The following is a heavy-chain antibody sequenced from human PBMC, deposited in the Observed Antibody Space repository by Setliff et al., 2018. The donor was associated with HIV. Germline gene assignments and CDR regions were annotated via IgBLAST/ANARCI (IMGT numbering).Heavy chain of an antibody. Sequence: PAGSLRLSCAASGFTFSDYYMSWIRQAPGKGLEWVSYISSSGSTIYYADSVKGRFTISRDNAKNSLYLQMNSLRAEDTAVYYCASSWGNSSGWTIDYWGQGTLVTVSS. V-gene: IGHV3-11*01. J-gene: IGHJ4*02. CDR3: ASSWGNSSGWTIDY. D-gene: IGHD6-19*01. CDR1: GFTFSDYY. CDR2: ISSSGSTI.